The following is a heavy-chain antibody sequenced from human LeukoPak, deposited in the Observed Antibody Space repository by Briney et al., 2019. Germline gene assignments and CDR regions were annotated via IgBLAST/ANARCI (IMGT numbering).Heavy chain of an antibody. CDR2: IYTTGST. V-gene: IGHV4-61*02. CDR3: ARRQDGHDY. J-gene: IGHJ4*02. Sequence: PSETLSLTCTVSGGSISSGFYYWNWIRQPAGKGLEWIGRIYTTGSTNSNPSLKSRVTISLDTSRNQFSLKLSSVTAADTAVYYCARRQDGHDYWGQGTLVTVSS. CDR1: GGSISSGFYY.